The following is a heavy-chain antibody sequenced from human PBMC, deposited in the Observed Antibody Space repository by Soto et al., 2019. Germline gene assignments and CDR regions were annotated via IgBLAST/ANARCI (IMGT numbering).Heavy chain of an antibody. J-gene: IGHJ5*02. D-gene: IGHD6-13*01. Sequence: AETLSLTCTVSGGSISSYYWSWIRQPPGKGLEWIGYIYYSGSTNYNPSLKSRVTISVDTSKNQFSLKLSSVTAADTAVYYCAIYSSSSWFDPWAQGTLVTVSS. CDR2: IYYSGST. CDR1: GGSISSYY. V-gene: IGHV4-59*01. CDR3: AIYSSSSWFDP.